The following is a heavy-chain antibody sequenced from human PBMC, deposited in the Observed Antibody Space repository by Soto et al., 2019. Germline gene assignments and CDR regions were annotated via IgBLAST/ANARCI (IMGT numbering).Heavy chain of an antibody. CDR3: AKYSSHLAALDY. D-gene: IGHD5-18*01. J-gene: IGHJ4*02. Sequence: GGSLRLSCAASGFTFSSYGMHWVRQAPGKGLEWVAVISYDGSNKYYADSVKGRFTISRDNSKNTLYLQMNSLRAEDTAVYYCAKYSSHLAALDYWGQGTLVTVSS. CDR1: GFTFSSYG. V-gene: IGHV3-30*18. CDR2: ISYDGSNK.